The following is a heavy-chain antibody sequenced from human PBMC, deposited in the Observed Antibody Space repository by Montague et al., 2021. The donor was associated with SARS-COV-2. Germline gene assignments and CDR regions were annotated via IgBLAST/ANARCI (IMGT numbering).Heavy chain of an antibody. D-gene: IGHD2-2*01. CDR3: ARHLAISGPAAVSDY. J-gene: IGHJ4*02. CDR1: GDPISSGYFY. Sequence: SETLSRTCTVSGDPISSGYFYWGWIRQPPGKGLEWVGTIHYSGITYYNPSLKSRVTISVDTSRNQFSLKLSSVTAADTAIYYCARHLAISGPAAVSDYWGQGTLVTVSS. CDR2: IHYSGIT. V-gene: IGHV4-39*01.